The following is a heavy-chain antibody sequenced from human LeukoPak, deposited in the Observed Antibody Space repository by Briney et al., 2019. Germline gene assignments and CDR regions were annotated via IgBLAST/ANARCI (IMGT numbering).Heavy chain of an antibody. CDR3: ARYRNIVGATFRFFDL. J-gene: IGHJ2*01. CDR2: IYHSGST. CDR1: GGSISSGGYY. Sequence: SQTLSLTCTVSGGSISSGGYYWSWIRQPPGKGLEWIGYIYHSGSTYYNPSLKSRVTISLDTSKNHFSLELSSVTAADTAVYYCARYRNIVGATFRFFDLWGRGTLVTVSS. D-gene: IGHD1-26*01. V-gene: IGHV4-30-2*02.